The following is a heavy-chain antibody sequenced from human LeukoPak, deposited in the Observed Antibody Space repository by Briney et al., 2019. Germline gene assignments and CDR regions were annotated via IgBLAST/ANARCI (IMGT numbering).Heavy chain of an antibody. CDR1: GGSISSYY. V-gene: IGHV4-59*01. Sequence: PSETLSLTCTVSGGSISSYYWSWIRQPPGKGLEWIGYIYYSGSTNYNPSLKSRVTISVDTSKNQFSLKLSSVTAADTAVYYCAREAYDFWSGYYSYTFDYWGQGTLVTVSS. J-gene: IGHJ4*02. D-gene: IGHD3-3*01. CDR2: IYYSGST. CDR3: AREAYDFWSGYYSYTFDY.